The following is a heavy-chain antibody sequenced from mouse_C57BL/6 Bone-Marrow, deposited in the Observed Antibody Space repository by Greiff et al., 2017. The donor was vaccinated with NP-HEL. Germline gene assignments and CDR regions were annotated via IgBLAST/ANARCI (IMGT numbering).Heavy chain of an antibody. D-gene: IGHD2-3*01. CDR2: LYPLDGSP. V-gene: IGHV1-78*01. CDR3: AIYDSVCDAMDY. CDR1: GYTFTDHT. Sequence: VKLMESDAELVKPGASVKISCKVSGYTFTDHTIHWMKQRPEQGLEWIVYLYPLDGSPTSTSPFTFTSTLTADKSSSTAYMQLNSLTSEDSAVYFCAIYDSVCDAMDYWGQGTSVTVSS. J-gene: IGHJ4*01.